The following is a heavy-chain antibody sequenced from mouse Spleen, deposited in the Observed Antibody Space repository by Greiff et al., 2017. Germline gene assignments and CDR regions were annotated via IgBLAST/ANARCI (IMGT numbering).Heavy chain of an antibody. CDR2: IRSKSNNYAT. CDR1: GFSFNTYA. CDR3: VREDYALFAY. V-gene: IGHV10-1*01. J-gene: IGHJ3*01. Sequence: GGGLVQPKGSLKLSCAASGFSFNTYAMNWVRQAPGKGLEWVARIRSKSNNYATYYADSVKDRFTISRDDSESMLYLQMNNLKTEDTAMYYCVREDYALFAYWGQGTLVTVSA. D-gene: IGHD1-1*01.